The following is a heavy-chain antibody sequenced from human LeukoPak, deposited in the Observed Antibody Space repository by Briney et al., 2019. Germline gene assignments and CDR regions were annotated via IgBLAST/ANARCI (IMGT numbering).Heavy chain of an antibody. V-gene: IGHV4-59*01. CDR2: IYYSGST. J-gene: IGHJ3*02. D-gene: IGHD3-3*01. Sequence: PGGSLRLSCAASGFTFSSYSMNWVRQAPGKGLEWIGYIYYSGSTNNNPSLKSRITISVDTSKNQFSLKLSSVTAADTAVYYCARGGQYYDFWSGYSPYFAFDIWGQGTMVTVSS. CDR3: ARGGQYYDFWSGYSPYFAFDI. CDR1: GFTFSSYS.